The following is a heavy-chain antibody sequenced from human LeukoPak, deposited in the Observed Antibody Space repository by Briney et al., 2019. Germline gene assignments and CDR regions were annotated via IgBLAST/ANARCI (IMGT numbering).Heavy chain of an antibody. CDR3: ARDLAWGAFDY. D-gene: IGHD3-16*01. CDR1: GFTFSSYS. V-gene: IGHV3-21*04. Sequence: GGSLRLSCAASGFTFSSYSMNWVRQAPGKGLEWVSSISSSSSYIHYADSVKGRFTISRDDSRNTLSLQMNSLRVEDTAVYYCARDLAWGAFDYWGQGILVAVSS. J-gene: IGHJ4*02. CDR2: ISSSSSYI.